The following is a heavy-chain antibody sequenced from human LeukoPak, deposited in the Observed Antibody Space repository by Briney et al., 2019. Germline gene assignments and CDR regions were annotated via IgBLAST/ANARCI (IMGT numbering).Heavy chain of an antibody. J-gene: IGHJ6*02. Sequence: SQTLSLTCTVSGGSISSGGNYWSWIRQNPGKGLERIGYINYSGSTYYNSSLKSRVTISVDTSKNQFSLKLSSVTAADTAVYYRARNELISSNYYYYGMDVWGQGTTVTVSS. CDR2: INYSGST. V-gene: IGHV4-31*03. CDR3: ARNELISSNYYYYGMDV. CDR1: GGSISSGGNY.